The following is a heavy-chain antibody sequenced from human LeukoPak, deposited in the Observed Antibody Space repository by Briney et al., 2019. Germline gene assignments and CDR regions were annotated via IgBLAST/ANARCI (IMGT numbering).Heavy chain of an antibody. CDR2: ISWNSGSI. V-gene: IGHV3-9*01. Sequence: GGSLRLSCAASGFTFSSYWMSWVRQAPGKGLEWVSGISWNSGSIGYADSVKGRFTISRDNAKNSLYLQMNSLRAEDTALYYCAKAKGYYYGMDVWGQGTTVTVSS. J-gene: IGHJ6*02. CDR1: GFTFSSYW. CDR3: AKAKGYYYGMDV.